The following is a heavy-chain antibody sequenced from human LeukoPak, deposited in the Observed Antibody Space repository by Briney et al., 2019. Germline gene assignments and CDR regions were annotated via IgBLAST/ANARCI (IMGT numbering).Heavy chain of an antibody. J-gene: IGHJ5*02. V-gene: IGHV4-39*01. Sequence: SETLSLTCTASGGSISSSSYYWGWIRQPPGKGLEWIGSIYYSGSTYYNPSLKSRVTISVDTSKNQFSLKLSSVTAADTAVYYCARLDYGTLYPWGQGTLVTVSS. CDR3: ARLDYGTLYP. D-gene: IGHD3-16*01. CDR1: GGSISSSSYY. CDR2: IYYSGST.